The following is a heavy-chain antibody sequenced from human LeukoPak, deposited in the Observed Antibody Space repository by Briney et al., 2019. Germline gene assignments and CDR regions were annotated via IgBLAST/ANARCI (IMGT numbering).Heavy chain of an antibody. CDR2: IYYTGST. CDR3: ARDPEGCLTKFDY. J-gene: IGHJ4*02. V-gene: IGHV4-59*01. CDR1: GGSISNYY. Sequence: SETLSLTCTVSGGSISNYYWNWVRQPPGKGLEWIGYIYYTGSTDHNPSLKSRVTISMDTSKNLFSLRLSSVTAADTAVYYCARDPEGCLTKFDYWGQGTLVTVSS.